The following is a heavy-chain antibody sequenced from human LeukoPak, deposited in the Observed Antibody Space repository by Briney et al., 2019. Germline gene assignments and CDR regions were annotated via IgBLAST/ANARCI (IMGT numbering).Heavy chain of an antibody. CDR3: ARDPTCSGGSCYSHYFDY. D-gene: IGHD2-15*01. CDR1: GFTFSSYS. V-gene: IGHV3-21*01. CDR2: ISSSSSYI. J-gene: IGHJ4*02. Sequence: GGSLRLSCAASGFTFSSYSMNWVRQAPGKGLEWVSSISSSSSYIYYADSVKGRFTISRDNAKNSLYLQMNSLRAEDTAVYYCARDPTCSGGSCYSHYFDYWGQGTLVTVSS.